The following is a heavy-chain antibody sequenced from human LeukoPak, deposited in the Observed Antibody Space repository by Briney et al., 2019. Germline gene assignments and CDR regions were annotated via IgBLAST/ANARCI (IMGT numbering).Heavy chain of an antibody. CDR1: GGSFSGYY. CDR3: ARSGDSGSSRRYYYYYYMDV. Sequence: SETLSLTCAVYGGSFSGYYWSWIRQPPGKGLEWIGEINHSGSTNYNPSLKSRVTISVDTSKNQFSLKLSSVTAADTAVYYCARSGDSGSSRRYYYYYYMDVWGKGTTVTVSS. D-gene: IGHD6-6*01. V-gene: IGHV4-34*01. CDR2: INHSGST. J-gene: IGHJ6*03.